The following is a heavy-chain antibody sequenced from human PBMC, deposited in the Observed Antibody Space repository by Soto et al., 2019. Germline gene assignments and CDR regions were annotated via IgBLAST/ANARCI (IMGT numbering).Heavy chain of an antibody. CDR3: VKEGSGWYSRGCFDF. D-gene: IGHD6-19*01. J-gene: IGHJ3*01. CDR2: ISDSVGST. Sequence: XVSLRLSCAACGLSFSNFGMNWVRQAPGKGLEWVSNISDSVGSTYYADSVKGRFTISRDNSKNTLYLQMNSLRGRDTAIYYCVKEGSGWYSRGCFDFWGRGTMVTVSS. CDR1: GLSFSNFG. V-gene: IGHV3-23*01.